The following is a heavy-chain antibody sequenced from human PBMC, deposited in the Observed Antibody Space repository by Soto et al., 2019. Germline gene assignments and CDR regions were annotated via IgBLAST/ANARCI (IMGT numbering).Heavy chain of an antibody. Sequence: QVQLQESGPGLVKPSQTLSLTCTVSGGSISSGGYYWSWIRQHPGKGLEWIGYIYYSGSTYYNPSLKSRVTISVDTSKTQFSLKLSSVTAADTAVYYCAKYYYDSSGYYFDDAFDIWGQGTMVTVSS. CDR2: IYYSGST. D-gene: IGHD3-22*01. V-gene: IGHV4-31*03. CDR3: AKYYYDSSGYYFDDAFDI. J-gene: IGHJ3*02. CDR1: GGSISSGGYY.